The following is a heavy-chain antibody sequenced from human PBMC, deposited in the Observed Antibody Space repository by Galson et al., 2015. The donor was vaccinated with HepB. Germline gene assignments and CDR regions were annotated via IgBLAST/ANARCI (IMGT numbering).Heavy chain of an antibody. D-gene: IGHD2-21*01. V-gene: IGHV3-7*03. J-gene: IGHJ4*02. CDR1: GFTFSSYW. CDR3: AREHMAGRLPAL. CDR2: IKQDGSGS. Sequence: SLRLSCAASGFTFSSYWMTWVRQAPGKGLEWVANIKQDGSGSYYMDSVKGRFTISRDNAKNSLYLQMNSLRTEDSAVYYCAREHMAGRLPALWGQGTLVTVSS.